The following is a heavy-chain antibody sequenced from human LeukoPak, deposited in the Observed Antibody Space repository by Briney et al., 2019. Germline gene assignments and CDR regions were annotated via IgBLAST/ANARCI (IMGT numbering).Heavy chain of an antibody. CDR1: GFTFSSYG. CDR2: IWYDGSNE. D-gene: IGHD5-12*01. V-gene: IGHV3-33*01. J-gene: IGHJ4*02. Sequence: PGRSLRLSCAASGFTFSSYGMHWVRQAAGKGLEWVAVIWYDGSNEYYADSVKGRFTISRDNSKNTLYLQMNSLRAEDTAVYYCARVGYSGGLWRGYFDYWGQGTLVTVSS. CDR3: ARVGYSGGLWRGYFDY.